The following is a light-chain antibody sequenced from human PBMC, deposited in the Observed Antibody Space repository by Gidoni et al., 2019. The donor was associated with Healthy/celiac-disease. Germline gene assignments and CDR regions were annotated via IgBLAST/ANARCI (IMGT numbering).Light chain of an antibody. V-gene: IGKV3-20*01. Sequence: EIVFTQSPGTLSLSPGERATLSCRASQSVSSSYLAWYQQKPGQAPRLLIYGASSRATGIPERFSGSGSGTDFTLTISRLEAEDVAVYYCQQYGSSPPYTFGQGTKLEIK. CDR1: QSVSSSY. CDR3: QQYGSSPPYT. CDR2: GAS. J-gene: IGKJ2*01.